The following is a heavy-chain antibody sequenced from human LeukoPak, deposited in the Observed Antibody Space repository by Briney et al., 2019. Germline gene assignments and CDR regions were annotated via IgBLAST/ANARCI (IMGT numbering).Heavy chain of an antibody. V-gene: IGHV3-30*18. CDR3: AKDGYYGSGTYPDY. D-gene: IGHD3-10*01. Sequence: GGSLRLSCAASGFIFSSYGVNWARQAPGKGRECVAVISYDGTNKFYIDSLRGRFTISRDNSKNTLYLQMNSLRDEDTAVYYCAKDGYYGSGTYPDYWGQGTLVTVSS. CDR1: GFIFSSYG. J-gene: IGHJ4*02. CDR2: ISYDGTNK.